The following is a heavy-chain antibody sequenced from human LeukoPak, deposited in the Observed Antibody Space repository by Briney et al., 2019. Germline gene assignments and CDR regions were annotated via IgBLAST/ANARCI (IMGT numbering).Heavy chain of an antibody. Sequence: ASVKVSCKASGYTFSSYSINWVRQAPGQGLAWLGWVNTYNGDTKYTQKFQGRVTLTTDSSTSTAYLELTSLRFDDTAIYYCARGRAAADDFDFWGQGTLVAVSS. D-gene: IGHD6-13*01. J-gene: IGHJ4*02. CDR3: ARGRAAADDFDF. CDR1: GYTFSSYS. V-gene: IGHV1-18*01. CDR2: VNTYNGDT.